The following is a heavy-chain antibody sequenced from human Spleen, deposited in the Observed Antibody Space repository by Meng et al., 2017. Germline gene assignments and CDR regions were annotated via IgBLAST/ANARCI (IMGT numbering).Heavy chain of an antibody. D-gene: IGHD6-13*01. CDR1: GSTFSRYW. CDR3: TKRVEWQQLAPFDY. J-gene: IGHJ4*02. Sequence: EAQLVESGGGVAQPGGLLRISCVDSGSTFSRYWMHWVRQAPGKGLVWVSRIKSDGSDTTYADSVKGRFTISRDNAKNTLFLQMNSLRAEDTAVYYCTKRVEWQQLAPFDYWGQGTLVTVSS. V-gene: IGHV3-74*01. CDR2: IKSDGSDT.